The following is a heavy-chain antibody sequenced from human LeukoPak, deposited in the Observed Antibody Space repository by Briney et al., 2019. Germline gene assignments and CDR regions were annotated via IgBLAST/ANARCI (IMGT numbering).Heavy chain of an antibody. Sequence: TSETLSLTCAVSGGSIINSIYHWGWIRQPPGEGLEWIGSIHHTGPTYYNPSLKSRLTISVDTSNNQFSLKLRSVTAADTAVYYCARHSGLAMANYYGMDAWGQGTTVTVSS. CDR1: GGSIINSIYH. CDR3: ARHSGLAMANYYGMDA. CDR2: IHHTGPT. V-gene: IGHV4-39*01. J-gene: IGHJ6*02. D-gene: IGHD6-19*01.